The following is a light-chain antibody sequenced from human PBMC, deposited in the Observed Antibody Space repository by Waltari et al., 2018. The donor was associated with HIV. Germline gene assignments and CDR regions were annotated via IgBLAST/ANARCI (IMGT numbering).Light chain of an antibody. CDR3: MQGASLVT. Sequence: DIVMTPSPLSLSVTLGQPASISCRSSRSVLYDDGNTYLNWFNQRPGQPPRRLSYKVGRRDSGVPDRFSGSGSDTDFAIKITRVEAEDVGVYDGMQGASLVTFGEATRLKMK. V-gene: IGKV2-30*01. J-gene: IGKJ5*01. CDR2: KVG. CDR1: RSVLYDDGNTY.